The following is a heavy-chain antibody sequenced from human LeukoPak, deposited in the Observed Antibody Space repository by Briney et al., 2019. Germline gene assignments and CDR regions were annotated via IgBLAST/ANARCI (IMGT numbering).Heavy chain of an antibody. Sequence: GGSLRLSCAASGFTFSSYWMSWVRQAPGKGLEWVANIKQDGSEKYYVDSVKGRFTISRDNAKNSLYLQMSSLRAEDTAVYYCAREWYYYDSSGYQTLFDYWGQGTLVTVSS. CDR1: GFTFSSYW. D-gene: IGHD3-22*01. V-gene: IGHV3-7*01. CDR2: IKQDGSEK. J-gene: IGHJ4*02. CDR3: AREWYYYDSSGYQTLFDY.